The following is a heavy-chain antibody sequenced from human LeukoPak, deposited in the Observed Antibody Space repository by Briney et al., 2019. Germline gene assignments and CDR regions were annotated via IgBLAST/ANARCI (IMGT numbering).Heavy chain of an antibody. CDR1: GFTVSSNY. CDR3: ARGPGDSSSPFDY. Sequence: GGSLRLSCAASGFTVSSNYMSWVRQAPGKELEWVSVIYSGGSTYYADSVKGRFTISRDNSKNTLYLQMNSLRAEDTAVYYCARGPGDSSSPFDYWGQGTLVTVSS. D-gene: IGHD6-6*01. V-gene: IGHV3-53*01. CDR2: IYSGGST. J-gene: IGHJ4*02.